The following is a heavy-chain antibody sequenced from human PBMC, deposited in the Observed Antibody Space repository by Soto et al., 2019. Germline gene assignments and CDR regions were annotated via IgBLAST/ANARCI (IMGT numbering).Heavy chain of an antibody. CDR3: ARGLGHDSSGYGGLGKYYFDY. J-gene: IGHJ4*02. Sequence: ASVKVSCKASGGTFSSYAISWVRQAPGQGLEWMGGIIPIFGTANYAQKFQGRVTITADESTSTAYMELSSLRSEDTAVYYCARGLGHDSSGYGGLGKYYFDYWGQGTLVTVSS. CDR2: IIPIFGTA. D-gene: IGHD3-22*01. V-gene: IGHV1-69*13. CDR1: GGTFSSYA.